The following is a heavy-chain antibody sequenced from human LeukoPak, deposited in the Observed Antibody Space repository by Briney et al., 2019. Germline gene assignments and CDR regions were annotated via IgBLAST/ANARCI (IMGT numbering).Heavy chain of an antibody. V-gene: IGHV3-48*03. J-gene: IGHJ4*02. D-gene: IGHD4-23*01. CDR3: ARERRKYGGNSFDY. Sequence: GGSLRPSCAASGFTFSSYEMNWVRQAPGKGLEWVSYISSSGSTIYYADSVKGRFTISRDNAKNSLYLQMNSLRAEDTAVYYCARERRKYGGNSFDYWGQGTLVTVSS. CDR2: ISSSGSTI. CDR1: GFTFSSYE.